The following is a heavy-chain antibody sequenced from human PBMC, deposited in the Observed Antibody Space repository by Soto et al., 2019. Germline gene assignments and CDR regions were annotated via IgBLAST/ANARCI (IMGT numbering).Heavy chain of an antibody. V-gene: IGHV1-18*01. CDR1: GYTFTTYG. D-gene: IGHD3-22*01. CDR3: ARDGNYYDSSGYASYYGMDV. CDR2: ISGYNGNT. Sequence: ASLKVSCKASGYTFTTYGMSWVRQAPGQGLEWMGWISGYNGNTNNAQKLQGRVTMTTDTSTSTAYMELRSLRSDDTAVYYCARDGNYYDSSGYASYYGMDVWGQGTTVTVS. J-gene: IGHJ6*02.